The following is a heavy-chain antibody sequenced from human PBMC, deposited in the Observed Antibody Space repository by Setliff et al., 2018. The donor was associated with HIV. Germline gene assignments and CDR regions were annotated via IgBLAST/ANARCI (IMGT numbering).Heavy chain of an antibody. CDR3: ATLDYYGSQTYKRALHY. Sequence: VTVSCKASGYTFTDYYMHWVQQAPGKGLEWMGRVDPKNGKTLYAENLRGRITITADTSADTAYMELNSLRSEDTAMYYCATLDYYGSQTYKRALHYWDQGTRVIVSS. CDR1: GYTFTDYY. CDR2: VDPKNGKT. J-gene: IGHJ4*02. V-gene: IGHV1-69-2*01. D-gene: IGHD3-10*01.